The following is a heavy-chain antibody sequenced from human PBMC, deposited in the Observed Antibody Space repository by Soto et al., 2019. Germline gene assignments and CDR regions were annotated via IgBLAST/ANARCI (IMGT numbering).Heavy chain of an antibody. D-gene: IGHD3-10*01. CDR3: ASDHEIEYSYGSRASFDI. V-gene: IGHV4-4*02. CDR2: VYHSGST. Sequence: QVQLQESGPGLVKPSGTLSLTCAVSGGSIASSHWWRWVRQSPGKGLEWIGEVYHSGSTNYNPSLKSRVTISVDKSKNQFSLTLKYVTAADTALYSCASDHEIEYSYGSRASFDIWGQGKVVTVSS. J-gene: IGHJ3*02. CDR1: GGSIASSHW.